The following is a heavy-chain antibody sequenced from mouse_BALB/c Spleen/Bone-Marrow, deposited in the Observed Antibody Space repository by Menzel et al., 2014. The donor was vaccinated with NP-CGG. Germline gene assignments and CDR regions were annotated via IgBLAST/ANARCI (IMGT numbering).Heavy chain of an antibody. CDR1: GYSFTGYY. J-gene: IGHJ3*01. Sequence: LVKTGASVKISCKASGYSFTGYYMHWVKQSHGKSLEWIGYISCYNGATSYNQKFKGKATCTVDTSSSTAYMQFNSLTSEDSAVYYCVKGVYGDPFAYWGQGTLVTVSA. V-gene: IGHV1S34*01. CDR3: VKGVYGDPFAY. CDR2: ISCYNGAT. D-gene: IGHD2-13*01.